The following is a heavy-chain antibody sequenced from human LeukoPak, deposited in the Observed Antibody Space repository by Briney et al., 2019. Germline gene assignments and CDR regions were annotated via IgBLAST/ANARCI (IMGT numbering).Heavy chain of an antibody. V-gene: IGHV1-18*01. CDR3: GRDWDWHVQF. D-gene: IGHD1-26*01. Sequence: ASVKVSCKTSGYTFSRYGFSWVRQAPGQGLEWIGWIGVFNGNRNYAKSVQGTITLTADTSTNTTYMELRSLTSDDTAVYFCGRDWDWHVQFWGQGTLITVSS. J-gene: IGHJ4*02. CDR2: IGVFNGNR. CDR1: GYTFSRYG.